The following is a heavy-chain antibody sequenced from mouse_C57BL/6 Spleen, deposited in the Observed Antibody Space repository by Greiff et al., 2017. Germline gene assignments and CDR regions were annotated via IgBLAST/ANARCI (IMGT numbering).Heavy chain of an antibody. Sequence: QVQLQQSGAELARPGASVKMSCKASGYTFPSYTMHWVKQRPGQGLEWIGYINPSSGYTKYNQKFKDKATLTADKSSSTAYMQRSSLTSEDAAVYYCARSRLEYYGSSYWFAYWGQGTLVTVSA. CDR3: ARSRLEYYGSSYWFAY. V-gene: IGHV1-4*01. J-gene: IGHJ3*01. D-gene: IGHD1-1*01. CDR2: INPSSGYT. CDR1: GYTFPSYT.